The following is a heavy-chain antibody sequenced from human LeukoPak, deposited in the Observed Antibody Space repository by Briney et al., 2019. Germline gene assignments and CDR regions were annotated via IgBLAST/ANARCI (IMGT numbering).Heavy chain of an antibody. Sequence: GGSLRLSCVASGFTSSAFWMSWVRQAPGKGLEWVANIKQDGSEKYYVDSVKGRFTISRDNAKNSLYLQMNSLRAEDTAVYYCARVGHYDYVWGSYRPFDYWGQGTLVTVSS. D-gene: IGHD3-16*02. V-gene: IGHV3-7*01. CDR2: IKQDGSEK. J-gene: IGHJ4*02. CDR1: GFTSSAFW. CDR3: ARVGHYDYVWGSYRPFDY.